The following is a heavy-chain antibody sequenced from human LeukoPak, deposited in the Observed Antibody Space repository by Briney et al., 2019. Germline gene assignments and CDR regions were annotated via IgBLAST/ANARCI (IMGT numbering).Heavy chain of an antibody. CDR1: GGSISSSNW. Sequence: SETLSLTCAVSGGSISSSNWWSWVRQPPGKGLEWIGEIYHSGSTNYNPSLKSRVTISVDTSKNQFSLKLSSVTAADTAVYYCARLGRYSGSYYISDRGYYYYMDVWGKGTTVTVSS. CDR2: IYHSGST. J-gene: IGHJ6*03. V-gene: IGHV4-4*02. CDR3: ARLGRYSGSYYISDRGYYYYMDV. D-gene: IGHD1-26*01.